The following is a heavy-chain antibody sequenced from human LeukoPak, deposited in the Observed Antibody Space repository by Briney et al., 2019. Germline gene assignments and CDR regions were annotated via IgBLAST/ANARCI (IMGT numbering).Heavy chain of an antibody. CDR2: IKQDGSAK. D-gene: IGHD6-19*01. V-gene: IGHV3-7*01. J-gene: IGHJ4*02. Sequence: GGSLRLSCAASGFTFSDHWMSWVRQAPGEGLEWVANIKQDGSAKFYVDSVEGRFTISRDNAKNSLYLQMNSLRAEDTAVYYCARDRGWSFPHPDYWGQGTLVTVSS. CDR1: GFTFSDHW. CDR3: ARDRGWSFPHPDY.